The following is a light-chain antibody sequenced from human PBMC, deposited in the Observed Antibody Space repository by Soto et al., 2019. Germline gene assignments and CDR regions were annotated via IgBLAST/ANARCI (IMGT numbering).Light chain of an antibody. CDR1: QSVSNNY. Sequence: EVVLTQSPGTLSLSPGERATVSCRASQSVSNNYVAWYQQKPGQAPRLLIFGSSDRATGIPDRFSGSGSGTAVNLHISRLEPEDFAVYFCQQYGSSPPHTFGQGTNLEIK. J-gene: IGKJ2*01. V-gene: IGKV3-20*01. CDR3: QQYGSSPPHT. CDR2: GSS.